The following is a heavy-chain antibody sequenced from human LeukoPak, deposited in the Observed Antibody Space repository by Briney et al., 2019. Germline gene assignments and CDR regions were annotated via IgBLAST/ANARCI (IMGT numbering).Heavy chain of an antibody. V-gene: IGHV4-34*01. Sequence: PSETLSFTCTVSGGSISCYYWRWLRQPPGQGLEWCGNINNSGRTNYNPSLKSRVTISVDTSNNQFSLKVSSETAADTAVYDFSGRRRVSSCECDRSGYSKYYFDLGGQGTRVTVST. D-gene: IGHD3-22*01. J-gene: IGHJ4*02. CDR2: INNSGRT. CDR1: GGSISCYY. CDR3: SGRRRVSSCECDRSGYSKYYFDL.